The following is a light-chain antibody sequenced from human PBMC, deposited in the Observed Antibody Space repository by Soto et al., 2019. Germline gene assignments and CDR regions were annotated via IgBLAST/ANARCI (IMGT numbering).Light chain of an antibody. V-gene: IGKV1-5*03. CDR3: QQYNSYSFPWT. CDR1: QSISIW. Sequence: DIQMTQSPSTLSASVGDRVTITCRASQSISIWLAWYQQKPGKAPKLLIYKASTLQSGVPSRFSGSGSGTEFTLTISSLQPDDFETYYCQQYNSYSFPWTFGQGTKVEIK. CDR2: KAS. J-gene: IGKJ1*01.